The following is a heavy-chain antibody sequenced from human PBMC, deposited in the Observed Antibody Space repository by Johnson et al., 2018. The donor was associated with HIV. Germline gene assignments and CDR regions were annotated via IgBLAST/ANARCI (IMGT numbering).Heavy chain of an antibody. V-gene: IGHV3-66*02. CDR2: IYSGGSA. D-gene: IGHD4-17*01. Sequence: VQLVESGGGLVQPGGSLRLSCAASGFTVSSNYMSWVRQAPGKGLAWVSVIYSGGSAYYADSVKGRFTISRDNAKNSLYLQMNSLRAEDTAVYYCAKVGGRHDYGDYLGAFDIWGQGTMVTVSS. J-gene: IGHJ3*02. CDR3: AKVGGRHDYGDYLGAFDI. CDR1: GFTVSSNY.